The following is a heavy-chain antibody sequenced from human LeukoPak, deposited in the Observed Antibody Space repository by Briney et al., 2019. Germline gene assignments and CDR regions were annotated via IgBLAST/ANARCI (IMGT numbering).Heavy chain of an antibody. CDR1: GFTFNSYW. CDR2: VDRDGSKT. J-gene: IGHJ4*02. Sequence: GGSLRLSCAASGFTFNSYWMHWVRQAPGKGLVWVSDVDRDGSKTKYADSVKGRFTISRDNAKNIVYLQMNSLRVEDTAVYYCARDPADSTPIDYWGQGTLVTVSS. D-gene: IGHD2-15*01. CDR3: ARDPADSTPIDY. V-gene: IGHV3-74*01.